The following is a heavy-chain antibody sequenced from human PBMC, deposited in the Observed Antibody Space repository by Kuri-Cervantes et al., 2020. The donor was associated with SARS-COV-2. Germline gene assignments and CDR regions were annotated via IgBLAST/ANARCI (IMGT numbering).Heavy chain of an antibody. CDR2: IYYSGST. Sequence: SETLSLTCTVSGGSISSSSYYWGWIRQPPGKGLEWIGSIYYSGSTYYNPSLKSRVTISVDTSKNQFSLKLSSVTAADTAVYYCARQASLVDDAFDIWGQGTMVTVSS. J-gene: IGHJ3*02. CDR3: ARQASLVDDAFDI. CDR1: GGSISSSSYY. V-gene: IGHV4-39*01. D-gene: IGHD2-15*01.